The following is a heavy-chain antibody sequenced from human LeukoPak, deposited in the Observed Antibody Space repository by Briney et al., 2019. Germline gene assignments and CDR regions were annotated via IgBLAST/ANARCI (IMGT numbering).Heavy chain of an antibody. Sequence: PGGSLRLSCAASGFTFNSYAMKWVRQAPGKGLEWLAVVLSDGSDQYYGDPVQGRFTVSRDNSKNTLYLQMDNLRFEDTAVYYCARVSKPGWFDYYYMDVWGKGTTVIVSS. CDR2: VLSDGSDQ. V-gene: IGHV3-30*04. CDR3: ARVSKPGWFDYYYMDV. CDR1: GFTFNSYA. D-gene: IGHD3-10*01. J-gene: IGHJ6*03.